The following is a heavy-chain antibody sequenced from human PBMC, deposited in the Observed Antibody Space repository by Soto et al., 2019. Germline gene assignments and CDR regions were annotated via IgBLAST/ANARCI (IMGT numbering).Heavy chain of an antibody. CDR1: GGSFSGYY. V-gene: IGHV4-34*01. D-gene: IGHD5-12*01. CDR2: INHSGST. Sequence: SETLSLTCAVYGGSFSGYYWSWIRQPPGKGLEWIGEINHSGSTNYNPSLKSRVTISVDTSKNQFSLKPSSVTAADTAVYYCARDGYNDYWGQGTLVTVSS. CDR3: ARDGYNDY. J-gene: IGHJ4*02.